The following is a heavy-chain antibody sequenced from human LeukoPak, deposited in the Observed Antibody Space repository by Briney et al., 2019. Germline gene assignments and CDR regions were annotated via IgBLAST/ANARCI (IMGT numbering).Heavy chain of an antibody. D-gene: IGHD3-22*01. CDR2: TYYRSMWYN. CDR3: ARDTAPDYYDSSGYQVGFDY. CDR1: GDSVSSNSAA. V-gene: IGHV6-1*01. J-gene: IGHJ4*02. Sequence: QTLSLTCAISGDSVSSNSAAWNWIRQSPSRGLEWLGRTYYRSMWYNDYAVSVKSRITITPDTSRNQFSLQLNSVTPEDTAVYYCARDTAPDYYDSSGYQVGFDYWGQGTLVTVPS.